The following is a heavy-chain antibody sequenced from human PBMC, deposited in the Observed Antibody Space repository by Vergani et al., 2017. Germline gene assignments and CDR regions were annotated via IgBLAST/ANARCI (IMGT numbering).Heavy chain of an antibody. CDR3: AKGAGSSGWYDDY. Sequence: QVQLVESGGGVVQPGGSLRLSCAASGFTFSSYGMHWVRQAPGKGLEWVAFIRYDGSNKYYADSVKGRFTISRDNSKNTLYLQMNSLRAEDTAVYYCAKGAGSSGWYDDYWGQGTQVTVSS. CDR2: IRYDGSNK. CDR1: GFTFSSYG. J-gene: IGHJ4*02. D-gene: IGHD6-19*01. V-gene: IGHV3-30*02.